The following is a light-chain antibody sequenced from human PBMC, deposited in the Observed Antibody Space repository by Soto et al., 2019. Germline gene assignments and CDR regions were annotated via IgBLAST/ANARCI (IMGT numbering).Light chain of an antibody. V-gene: IGKV3-20*01. CDR2: GAS. CDR1: QSLTSSY. Sequence: EIVLTQSPGTLSLSPGERATLSCRASQSLTSSYLAWYQQKPGQAPRLLIYGASSRATDIPDRFSGSGSGTDFTLTISRLEPEDFAVYDCQEYGSSRTFGQGTKVEIK. J-gene: IGKJ1*01. CDR3: QEYGSSRT.